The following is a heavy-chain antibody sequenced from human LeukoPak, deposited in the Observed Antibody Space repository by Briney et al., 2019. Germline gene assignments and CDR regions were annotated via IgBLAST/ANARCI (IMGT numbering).Heavy chain of an antibody. CDR1: GFTFDDYG. Sequence: GGSLRPSCAASGFTFDDYGMSWVRQAPGKGLEWVSGINWNGGSTGYADSVKGRFTISRDNAKNSLYLQMNSLRAEDTAVYYCAKDLGHILPSDYWGQGTLVTVPS. J-gene: IGHJ4*02. CDR2: INWNGGST. V-gene: IGHV3-20*04. D-gene: IGHD2-21*01. CDR3: AKDLGHILPSDY.